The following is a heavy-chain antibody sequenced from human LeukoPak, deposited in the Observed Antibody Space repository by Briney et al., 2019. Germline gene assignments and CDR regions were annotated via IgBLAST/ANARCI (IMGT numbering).Heavy chain of an antibody. CDR3: ARVYYDILTGYYNNLPGRWFDP. V-gene: IGHV1-2*02. J-gene: IGHJ5*02. CDR1: GYTFTGYY. Sequence: GASVKVSCKASGYTFTGYYMHWVRQAPGQGLEWMGWINPNSGGTNYAQKFQGRVTMTRDTSISTAYMELSRLRSNDTAVYYCARVYYDILTGYYNNLPGRWFDPWGQGTLVTVSS. CDR2: INPNSGGT. D-gene: IGHD3-9*01.